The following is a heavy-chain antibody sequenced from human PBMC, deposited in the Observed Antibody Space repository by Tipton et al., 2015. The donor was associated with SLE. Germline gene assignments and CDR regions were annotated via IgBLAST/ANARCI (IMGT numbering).Heavy chain of an antibody. CDR3: AVLYSSSGDF. V-gene: IGHV1-18*01. D-gene: IGHD6-6*01. J-gene: IGHJ4*02. CDR1: GYTFSSYG. CDR2: ISADKGNA. Sequence: QSGAEVKKPGASVKVSCKASGYTFSSYGISWVRQAPGQGLEWMGWISADKGNANYAQTFQGRVTMTRDTSISTAYMELSRLRSDDTAVYYCAVLYSSSGDFWGQGTLVTVSS.